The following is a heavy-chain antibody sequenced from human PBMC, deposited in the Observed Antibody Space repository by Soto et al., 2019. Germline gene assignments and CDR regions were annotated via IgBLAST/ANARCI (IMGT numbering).Heavy chain of an antibody. CDR2: IIPILGIA. CDR1: GGTFSSYT. D-gene: IGHD4-17*01. CDR3: ARAPRTVTTSLVDY. V-gene: IGHV1-69*02. J-gene: IGHJ4*02. Sequence: QVQLVQSGAEVKKPGSSVKVSCKASGGTFSSYTISWVRQAPGQGLEWMGRIIPILGIANYAQKFQGRVTITADKSTSTADMELSSLRSEDTAVYYCARAPRTVTTSLVDYWGQGTLVTVSS.